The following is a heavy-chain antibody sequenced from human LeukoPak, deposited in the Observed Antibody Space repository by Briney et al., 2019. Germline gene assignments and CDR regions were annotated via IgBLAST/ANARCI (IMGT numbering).Heavy chain of an antibody. CDR1: GYTFTSYD. D-gene: IGHD6-19*01. V-gene: IGHV1-8*01. Sequence: ASVKVSCKASGYTFTSYDINWVRQATGQGLEWMGWMNPNRGNTGYAQKFQGRVTMTRNTSISTAYMELSSLRSEDTAVYYCARGPGYSSGWYSPVYYYYYMDVWGKGTTVTISS. J-gene: IGHJ6*03. CDR2: MNPNRGNT. CDR3: ARGPGYSSGWYSPVYYYYYMDV.